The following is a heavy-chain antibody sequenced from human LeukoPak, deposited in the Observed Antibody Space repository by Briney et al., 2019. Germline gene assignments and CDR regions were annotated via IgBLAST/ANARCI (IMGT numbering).Heavy chain of an antibody. CDR3: ARGIRAGAFDI. J-gene: IGHJ3*02. D-gene: IGHD2-21*01. CDR1: GYALAELL. V-gene: IGHV1-24*01. CDR2: CDPEDGEPEDGES. Sequence: ASVKVSCKVSGYALAELLMHWVRQAPGKGLEWMGGCDPEDGEPEDGESIDAQKFQGRVTMTEDTSTNTAYMELSRLTSEDTAVYYCARGIRAGAFDIWGQGTMVTVSS.